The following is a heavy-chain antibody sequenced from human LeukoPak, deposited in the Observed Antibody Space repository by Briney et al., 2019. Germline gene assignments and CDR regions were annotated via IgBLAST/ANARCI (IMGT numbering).Heavy chain of an antibody. J-gene: IGHJ4*02. CDR3: AKAPVTTCSGAYCYPFDY. CDR2: IKSDGGTT. CDR1: GFTFNNAW. V-gene: IGHV3-15*01. D-gene: IGHD2-15*01. Sequence: PGGSLRLSCAASGFTFNNAWMSWVRQAPGKGLEWIGRIKSDGGTTDYAAPVKGRFTISRDDSKNTLYLQMNSLRAEDAAVYYCAKAPVTTCSGAYCYPFDYWGQGTLVTVSS.